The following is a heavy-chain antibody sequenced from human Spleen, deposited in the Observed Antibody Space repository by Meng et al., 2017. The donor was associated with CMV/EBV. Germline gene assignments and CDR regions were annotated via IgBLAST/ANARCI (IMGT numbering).Heavy chain of an antibody. J-gene: IGHJ4*02. Sequence: GESLKISCAASDFTFSDYTMNWVRQAPGKGLDWVSSISSSSIYIYYTDSVKGRFTISRDNAKKSLYLQMDSLRVEDTAVYYCARDWGQDGDYEFDYWGQGTLVTVSS. CDR3: ARDWGQDGDYEFDY. D-gene: IGHD4-17*01. CDR1: DFTFSDYT. V-gene: IGHV3-21*01. CDR2: ISSSSIYI.